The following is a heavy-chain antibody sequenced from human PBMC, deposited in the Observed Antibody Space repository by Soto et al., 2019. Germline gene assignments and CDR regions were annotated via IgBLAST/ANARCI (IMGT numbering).Heavy chain of an antibody. J-gene: IGHJ4*01. CDR2: IYSSGNT. Sequence: SETLSLTCTVSGGSISSSFWNWVRQPPGKGLEWIGYIYSSGNTNYSPSLKGRVTMSVDTSKNQFSLKLSSVTAADTAVYYCARGHYFGSGSTDWGHGTLVTVSS. CDR1: GGSISSSF. D-gene: IGHD3-10*01. V-gene: IGHV4-59*08. CDR3: ARGHYFGSGSTD.